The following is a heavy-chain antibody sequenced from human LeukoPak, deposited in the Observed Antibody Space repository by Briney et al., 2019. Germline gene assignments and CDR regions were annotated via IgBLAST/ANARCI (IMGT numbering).Heavy chain of an antibody. CDR3: ARSDYDFWSGYYSMDH. J-gene: IGHJ4*02. Sequence: GGSLRLSCAASGFTFSSYAMHWVRQAPGKGLEWVSSISGRNSAIYYADSVKGRFTISRDNAKNSLYLQMNSLRAEGTAVYYCARSDYDFWSGYYSMDHWGQGTLVTVSS. V-gene: IGHV3-21*01. CDR1: GFTFSSYA. CDR2: ISGRNSAI. D-gene: IGHD3-3*01.